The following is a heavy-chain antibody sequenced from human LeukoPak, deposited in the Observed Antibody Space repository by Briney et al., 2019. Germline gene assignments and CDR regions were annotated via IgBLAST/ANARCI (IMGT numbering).Heavy chain of an antibody. CDR1: GGSISSSSYY. Sequence: SETQSVTCTVSGGSISSSSYYWGWIRQPPGKGLEWIGSIYYSGGTYYNTSLKSRVTISVDTSKNQFSLKLSSVTAADTAVYYCARTGYSSSWSNFDYWGQGTLVTVSS. CDR3: ARTGYSSSWSNFDY. V-gene: IGHV4-39*01. D-gene: IGHD6-13*01. J-gene: IGHJ4*02. CDR2: IYYSGGT.